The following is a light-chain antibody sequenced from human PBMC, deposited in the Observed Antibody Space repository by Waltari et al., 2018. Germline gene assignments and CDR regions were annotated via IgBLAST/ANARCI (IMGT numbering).Light chain of an antibody. V-gene: IGLV2-14*03. CDR2: DVR. J-gene: IGLJ3*02. Sequence: QSALTQPASVSGSPGQSITISCTGTTSDIGYYVFVSCYQQHLGRAPKLIIYDVRERPSGVSDRFSGSKSGNTASLIISGLQADDEADYYCSSHTTRSTWVFGGGTKLTVL. CDR1: TSDIGYYVF. CDR3: SSHTTRSTWV.